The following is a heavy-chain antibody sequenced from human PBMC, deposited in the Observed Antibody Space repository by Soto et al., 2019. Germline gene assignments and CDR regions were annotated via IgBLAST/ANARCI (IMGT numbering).Heavy chain of an antibody. Sequence: QVQLQESGPGLVKPSQTLSLTCTVSGGSISSGDYYWSWIRQPPGKGLEWIGYIYYSGSTYYNPSHTGRVTLSVGTSKHQFSLKLSSVTAADTAVYYCSRDGHLGSTYGMDVWGQGTTVTVSS. CDR2: IYYSGST. J-gene: IGHJ6*02. CDR1: GGSISSGDYY. V-gene: IGHV4-30-4*01. CDR3: SRDGHLGSTYGMDV.